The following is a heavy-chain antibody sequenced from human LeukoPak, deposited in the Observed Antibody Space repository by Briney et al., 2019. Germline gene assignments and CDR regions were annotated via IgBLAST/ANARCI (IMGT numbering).Heavy chain of an antibody. D-gene: IGHD3-3*01. Sequence: PSETLSLTCTVSGGSISSYYWSWIRQPPGKGLEWIGYIYYSGSTNYNPSLKSRVTISVDTSKNQFSLKLSSVTAADTAVYYCASGTIFGSLIRAFDYWGQGTLVTVSS. CDR2: IYYSGST. V-gene: IGHV4-59*08. CDR1: GGSISSYY. CDR3: ASGTIFGSLIRAFDY. J-gene: IGHJ4*02.